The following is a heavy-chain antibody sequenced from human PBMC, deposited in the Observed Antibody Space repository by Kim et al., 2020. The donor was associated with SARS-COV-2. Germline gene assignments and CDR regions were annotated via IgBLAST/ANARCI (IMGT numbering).Heavy chain of an antibody. J-gene: IGHJ6*02. V-gene: IGHV3-64D*09. D-gene: IGHD2-2*01. CDR1: GFTFSSYA. Sequence: GGSLRLSCSASGFTFSSYAMHWVRQAPGKGLEYASAISRNGGSTYYADSVKGRFTISRDNSKNTLYLQMSSLRAEDTAVYYCVKSGTSYNLPPYNMDVWGQGTTVTVSS. CDR3: VKSGTSYNLPPYNMDV. CDR2: ISRNGGST.